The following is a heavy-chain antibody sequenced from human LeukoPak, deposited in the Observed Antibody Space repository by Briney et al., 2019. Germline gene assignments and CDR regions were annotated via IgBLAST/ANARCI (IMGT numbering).Heavy chain of an antibody. J-gene: IGHJ5*02. V-gene: IGHV4-39*07. CDR2: IYYSGST. D-gene: IGHD3-3*01. CDR1: GGSISSSSYY. Sequence: PSETLSLTCTVSGGSISSSSYYWGWIRQPPGKGLDWIGSIYYSGSTYYNPSLKSRVTISVDTSKNQFSLKLSSVTAADTAVYYCARDGDYDFWSGYSTTNWFDPWGQGTLVTVSS. CDR3: ARDGDYDFWSGYSTTNWFDP.